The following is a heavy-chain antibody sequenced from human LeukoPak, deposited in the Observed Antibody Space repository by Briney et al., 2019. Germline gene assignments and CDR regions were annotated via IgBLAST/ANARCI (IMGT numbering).Heavy chain of an antibody. CDR1: GYTFSSHD. Sequence: GASVKVSCKASGYTFSSHDINWVRQATGQGLEWMGWMNPNGGNTGYAQKFQGRVTMTRDTSITTAYMELSSLRSEDTAVYYCARRYSGVMQGYFDYWGQGTLVTVSS. CDR3: ARRYSGVMQGYFDY. V-gene: IGHV1-8*01. CDR2: MNPNGGNT. D-gene: IGHD5-12*01. J-gene: IGHJ4*02.